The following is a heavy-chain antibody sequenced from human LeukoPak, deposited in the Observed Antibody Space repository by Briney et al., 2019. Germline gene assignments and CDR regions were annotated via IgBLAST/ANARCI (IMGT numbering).Heavy chain of an antibody. CDR1: GFTFSSYS. J-gene: IGHJ4*02. V-gene: IGHV3-21*01. D-gene: IGHD3-22*01. CDR2: ISSSSSYI. Sequence: GGSLRLSCAASGFTFSSYSMNWVRQAPGKGLEWVSSISSSSSYIYYADSVKGRFTISRDNAKNSLYLQMNSLRAEDTAVYYCARDGEYYDSSGLFDYWGQGTLVTVSS. CDR3: ARDGEYYDSSGLFDY.